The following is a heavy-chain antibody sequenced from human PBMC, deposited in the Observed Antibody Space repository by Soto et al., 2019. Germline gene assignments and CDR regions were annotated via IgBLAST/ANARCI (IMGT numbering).Heavy chain of an antibody. CDR1: GFTFSRYI. CDR2: ISSTTNYI. CDR3: ARESEDLTSNFDY. Sequence: GGSLRLSCAASGFTFSRYIMNWVRQAPGKGLEWVSSISSTTNYIYYADSMKGRFTVSRDNAKNSVYLDMNSLSAEDTAVYYCARESEDLTSNFDYWGQGTLVTVSS. J-gene: IGHJ4*02. V-gene: IGHV3-21*01.